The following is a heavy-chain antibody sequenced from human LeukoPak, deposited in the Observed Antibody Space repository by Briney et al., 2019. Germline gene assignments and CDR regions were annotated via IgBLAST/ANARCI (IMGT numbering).Heavy chain of an antibody. CDR3: AKNLKTYYYYYGMDV. Sequence: GRSLRLSCAASGFTFSSYGMHWVRQAPGKGLEWVAVISYDGSNKYYADSVKGRFTISRDNSKNTLYLQMNSLRAEDTAVYYCAKNLKTYYYYYGMDVWGQGTTVTVSS. V-gene: IGHV3-30*18. J-gene: IGHJ6*02. CDR2: ISYDGSNK. CDR1: GFTFSSYG.